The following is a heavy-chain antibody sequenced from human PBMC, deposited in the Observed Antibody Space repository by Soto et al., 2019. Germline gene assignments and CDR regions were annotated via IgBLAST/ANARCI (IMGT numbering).Heavy chain of an antibody. Sequence: QVQLVESGGGVVQPGRSLRLSCAASGFTFSSYAMHWVRQAPGKGLEWVAVISYDGSNKYYADSVKGRFTISRENSKNTLYLQMNSLRAEDAAVYYCARWEYQLRKALWGGFGGMDFWGQGTTVTVSS. D-gene: IGHD2-2*01. CDR2: ISYDGSNK. J-gene: IGHJ6*02. CDR1: GFTFSSYA. V-gene: IGHV3-30-3*01. CDR3: ARWEYQLRKALWGGFGGMDF.